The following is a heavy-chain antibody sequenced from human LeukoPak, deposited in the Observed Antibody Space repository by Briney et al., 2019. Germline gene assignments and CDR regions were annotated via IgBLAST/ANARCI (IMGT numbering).Heavy chain of an antibody. CDR1: GFTFSDYY. CDR2: ISFSGSPT. Sequence: GGSLRLSCAASGFTFSDYYMSWIRQAPGKGLEWVSYISFSGSPTQYADSVKGRFTISRDNAKNSLYLQMNSLRAEDTAVYYCATTYSSSYRSAFDIWGQGTMVTVSS. V-gene: IGHV3-11*04. J-gene: IGHJ3*02. D-gene: IGHD6-6*01. CDR3: ATTYSSSYRSAFDI.